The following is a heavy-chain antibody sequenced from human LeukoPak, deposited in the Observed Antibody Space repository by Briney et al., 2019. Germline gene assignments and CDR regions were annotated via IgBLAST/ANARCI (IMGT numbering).Heavy chain of an antibody. Sequence: GGSLRLSCAASGFTFSGSAMHWVRQASGKGLEWVGRIRSKANSYATAYAASVKGRFTISRDDSKNTAYLQMNSLKTGDTAVYYCTRQGEAIAVAGTGSQAGYWGQGTLVTVSS. CDR1: GFTFSGSA. D-gene: IGHD6-19*01. J-gene: IGHJ4*02. V-gene: IGHV3-73*01. CDR2: IRSKANSYAT. CDR3: TRQGEAIAVAGTGSQAGY.